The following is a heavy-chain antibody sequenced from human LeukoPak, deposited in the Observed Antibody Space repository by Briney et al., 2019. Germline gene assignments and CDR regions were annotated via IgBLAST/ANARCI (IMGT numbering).Heavy chain of an antibody. Sequence: GGSLRLSCAATGFTFSSYEMNWVRQAPGKGLEWVSYISSGGSTIYYADSVKGRFTISRDNAKNSLYLQVNSLRAEDTAVYFCARDLRRLQFTPEGADYWGQGTLVTVSS. CDR1: GFTFSSYE. D-gene: IGHD4-11*01. V-gene: IGHV3-48*03. CDR3: ARDLRRLQFTPEGADY. CDR2: ISSGGSTI. J-gene: IGHJ4*02.